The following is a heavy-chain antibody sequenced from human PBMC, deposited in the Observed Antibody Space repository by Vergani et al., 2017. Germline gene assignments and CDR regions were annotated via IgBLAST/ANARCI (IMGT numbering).Heavy chain of an antibody. V-gene: IGHV1-8*01. J-gene: IGHJ3*02. CDR3: AAWWQSRSAFDI. CDR1: GYSFSSYD. Sequence: QVQLVQSGAEVKKPGASVKVSCRASGYSFSSYDISWVRQATGQGLEWMGWMNPNSGTTGYAQKFQGRVTMTRNTSINTAYMELSRLSFEDAAVYYCAAWWQSRSAFDIWGQGTMVTVSS. D-gene: IGHD2-15*01. CDR2: MNPNSGTT.